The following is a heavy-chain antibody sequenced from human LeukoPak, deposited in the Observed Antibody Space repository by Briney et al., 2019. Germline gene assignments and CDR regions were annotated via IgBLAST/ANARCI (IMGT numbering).Heavy chain of an antibody. Sequence: GGSLRLSCAASGFTFSTDTINWVRQVPGKGLEWLSSISSSGTYIYYADSVKGRFTISRDNAKNSVYLQMNSLRAEDTAVYYCARDGLGSYDYWGQGTLVTVSS. J-gene: IGHJ4*02. CDR1: GFTFSTDT. D-gene: IGHD3-10*01. V-gene: IGHV3-21*01. CDR2: ISSSGTYI. CDR3: ARDGLGSYDY.